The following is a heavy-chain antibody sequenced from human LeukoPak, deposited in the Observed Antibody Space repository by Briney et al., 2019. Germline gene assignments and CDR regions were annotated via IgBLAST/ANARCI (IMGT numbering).Heavy chain of an antibody. CDR3: AKDRAPQYSSGWYDS. V-gene: IGHV3-23*01. CDR2: ISGSGGST. D-gene: IGHD3-22*01. J-gene: IGHJ5*01. CDR1: GFTFSSYA. Sequence: GGSLRLSCAASGFTFSSYAMSWVRQAPGKGLEWVSAISGSGGSTYYADSVKGRFTISRDSSKNTLYLQMNSLRAEDTAVYYCAKDRAPQYSSGWYDSWGQGTLVTVSS.